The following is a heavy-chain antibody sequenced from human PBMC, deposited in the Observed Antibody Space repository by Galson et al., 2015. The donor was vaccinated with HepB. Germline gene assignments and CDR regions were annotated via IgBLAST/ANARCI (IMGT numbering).Heavy chain of an antibody. J-gene: IGHJ5*02. V-gene: IGHV1-18*01. Sequence: SVKVSCKASGYTFSSYSITWVRQAPGQGLEWVGWISPHNRYTNYAQNFQGRVTMTTDTSTTTAYMELRSLRSDDTAVYYCARGALVGAVGATQNNWFDPWGRGTLVTVSS. D-gene: IGHD2-15*01. CDR1: GYTFSSYS. CDR3: ARGALVGAVGATQNNWFDP. CDR2: ISPHNRYT.